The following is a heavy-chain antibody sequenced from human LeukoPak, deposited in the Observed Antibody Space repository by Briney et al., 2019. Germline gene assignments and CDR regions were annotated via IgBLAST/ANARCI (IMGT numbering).Heavy chain of an antibody. V-gene: IGHV3-23*01. CDR3: ARAGNHQEGSYYYYGMDV. D-gene: IGHD1-14*01. CDR1: GFTFSSYA. Sequence: PGGSLRLSCAASGFTFSSYAMSWVRQAPGKGLEWVSAISGSGGSTYYADSVKGRFTISRDNSKNTLYLQMNSLRAEDTAVYYCARAGNHQEGSYYYYGMDVWGKGTTVTVSS. CDR2: ISGSGGST. J-gene: IGHJ6*04.